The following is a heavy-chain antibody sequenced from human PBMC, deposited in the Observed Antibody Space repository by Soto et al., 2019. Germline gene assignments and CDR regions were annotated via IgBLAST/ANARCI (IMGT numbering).Heavy chain of an antibody. J-gene: IGHJ4*02. V-gene: IGHV4-31*03. Sequence: PSETLSLTCTVSGGSISSGGYYWSWIRQHPGKGLEWIGYIYYSGSTYYNPSLKSRVTLSVDTSKNQFSLKLSSVTAADTAVYYCARGSPADRLRRRPRTVTHTYYFDYWGQGTLVTVSS. CDR2: IYYSGST. CDR1: GGSISSGGYY. D-gene: IGHD4-17*01. CDR3: ARGSPADRLRRRPRTVTHTYYFDY.